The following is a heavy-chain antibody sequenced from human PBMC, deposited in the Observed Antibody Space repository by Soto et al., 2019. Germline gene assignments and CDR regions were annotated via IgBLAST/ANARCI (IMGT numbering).Heavy chain of an antibody. J-gene: IGHJ4*02. Sequence: SETLSLTCTVSGVSISTYYWSWIRQPPGKGLEWIGYIYYSGGTNYNPSLKSRVTISVDTSKNQFSLKLSSVTAADTAVYYCARHATVTPIDNLDYWGQGTLVTVSS. CDR3: ARHATVTPIDNLDY. CDR1: GVSISTYY. D-gene: IGHD4-17*01. V-gene: IGHV4-59*01. CDR2: IYYSGGT.